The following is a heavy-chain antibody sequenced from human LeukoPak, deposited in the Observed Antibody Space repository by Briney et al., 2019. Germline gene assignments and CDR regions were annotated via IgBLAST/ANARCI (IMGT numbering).Heavy chain of an antibody. Sequence: GGSLRLSFAASGFTFSSYGMHWVRQAPGKGLEWVAVISYDGSNKYYADSVKGRFTISRDNSKNTLYLQMNSLRAEDTAVYYCAKVGSSGWYMMTYFDYWGQGTVVTVSS. CDR1: GFTFSSYG. V-gene: IGHV3-30*18. J-gene: IGHJ4*02. CDR3: AKVGSSGWYMMTYFDY. CDR2: ISYDGSNK. D-gene: IGHD6-19*01.